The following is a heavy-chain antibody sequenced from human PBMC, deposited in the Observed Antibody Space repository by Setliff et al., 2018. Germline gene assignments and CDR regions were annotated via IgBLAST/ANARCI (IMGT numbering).Heavy chain of an antibody. CDR2: INTNTGNP. Sequence: ASVKVSCKASGYTFTSYAMNWVRQAPGQGLERMGWINTNTGNPTYAQGFTGRFVFSLDTSVSTAYLQISSLKAEDTAVYYCARVATRDGYGDQYYFDYWGQGTLVTVSS. CDR1: GYTFTSYA. J-gene: IGHJ4*02. V-gene: IGHV7-4-1*02. CDR3: ARVATRDGYGDQYYFDY. D-gene: IGHD4-17*01.